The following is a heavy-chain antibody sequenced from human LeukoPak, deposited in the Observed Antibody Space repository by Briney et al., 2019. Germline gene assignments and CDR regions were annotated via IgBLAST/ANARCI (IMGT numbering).Heavy chain of an antibody. CDR2: IIPMFGTT. V-gene: IGHV1-69*05. J-gene: IGHJ6*03. Sequence: SVKVSCKASGGTFSNYAISWVRQAPGQRLEWMGRIIPMFGTTNYAQKFQGRVTITTDESTSTAYMEVSSLRIEDTAVYYCASATVTTWAPDGHMDVWGKGTTVTVSS. D-gene: IGHD4-11*01. CDR3: ASATVTTWAPDGHMDV. CDR1: GGTFSNYA.